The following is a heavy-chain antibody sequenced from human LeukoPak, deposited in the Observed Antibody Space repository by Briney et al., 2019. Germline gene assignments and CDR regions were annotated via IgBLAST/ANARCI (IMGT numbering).Heavy chain of an antibody. V-gene: IGHV4-39*01. CDR2: IYYSGST. CDR3: ARHAVLGYCSSTSCPNSYFDY. J-gene: IGHJ4*02. CDR1: GGSISSSSYY. D-gene: IGHD2-2*01. Sequence: SETLSLTCTVSGGSISSSSYYWGWIRQPPGKGLEWIGTIYYSGSTYYIPFLKSRVTISVDTSKNQFSLKLSSVTAADTAVYYCARHAVLGYCSSTSCPNSYFDYWGQGTLVTVSS.